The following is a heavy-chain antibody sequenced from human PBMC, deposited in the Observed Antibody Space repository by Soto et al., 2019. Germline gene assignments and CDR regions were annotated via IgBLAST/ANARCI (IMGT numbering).Heavy chain of an antibody. V-gene: IGHV1-2*02. CDR2: VHPDSGGT. D-gene: IGHD3-22*01. Sequence: QVQLVQSGAEVREAGAAVRVSCKTSGYIFTDHLIHWVRQSPGQGLQWVGWVHPDSGGTNVAQAFQDRVTMTADTSITTAYMDLARLRPDDTAIFYCARGAQGFFPVSGIYFYFDHWGQGTPVTVSS. CDR1: GYIFTDHL. CDR3: ARGAQGFFPVSGIYFYFDH. J-gene: IGHJ4*02.